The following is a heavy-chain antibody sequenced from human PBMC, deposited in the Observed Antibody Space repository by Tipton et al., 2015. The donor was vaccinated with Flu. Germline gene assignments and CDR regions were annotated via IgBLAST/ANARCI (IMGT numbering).Heavy chain of an antibody. J-gene: IGHJ6*02. CDR1: GDSIGSDYF. V-gene: IGHV4-38-2*02. Sequence: TLSLTCSVSGDSIGSDYFWAWIRQPPGKGLEWIGNIHQTGTTYLNPSLTRRVTISVDTSKNQFSLKLSSVTAADTAVYYCARGIGYCSSTSCYRTGYYYYYGMDVWGQGTTVTVSS. CDR3: ARGIGYCSSTSCYRTGYYYYYGMDV. CDR2: IHQTGTT. D-gene: IGHD2-2*01.